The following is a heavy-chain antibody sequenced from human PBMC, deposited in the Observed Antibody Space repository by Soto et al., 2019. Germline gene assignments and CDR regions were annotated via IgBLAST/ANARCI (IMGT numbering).Heavy chain of an antibody. CDR2: TYYRSKWYN. CDR3: ARVADCSGGSCYFSVDY. Sequence: SQTLSLTCAISGDSVSSNSAACTWIRQSPSRGLEWLGRTYYRSKWYNDYAVSVKSRITINPDTSKNQFSLQLNSVTAADTAVYYCARVADCSGGSCYFSVDYWGQGTLVTVSS. CDR1: GDSVSSNSAA. D-gene: IGHD2-15*01. J-gene: IGHJ4*02. V-gene: IGHV6-1*01.